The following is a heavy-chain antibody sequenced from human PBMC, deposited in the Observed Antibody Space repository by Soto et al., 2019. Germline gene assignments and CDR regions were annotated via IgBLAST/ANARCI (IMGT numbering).Heavy chain of an antibody. CDR2: IWYDGSNK. CDR3: ARDSVPGGSGSYYYYYMDV. D-gene: IGHD3-10*01. Sequence: QVQLVESGGGVVQPGRSLRLSCAASGFTFSSYGMHWVRQAPGKGLEWVAVIWYDGSNKYYADSVKGRFTISRDNSKNTLYLQMNSLRAEDTAVYYCARDSVPGGSGSYYYYYMDVWGKGTTVTVSS. V-gene: IGHV3-33*01. J-gene: IGHJ6*03. CDR1: GFTFSSYG.